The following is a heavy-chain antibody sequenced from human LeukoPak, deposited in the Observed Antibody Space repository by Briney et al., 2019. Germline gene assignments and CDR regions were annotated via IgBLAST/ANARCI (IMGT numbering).Heavy chain of an antibody. CDR2: IYYSGST. D-gene: IGHD4-23*01. CDR1: GGSISSYY. V-gene: IGHV4-59*01. J-gene: IGHJ5*02. CDR3: ARGRYGGNSDLRFDP. Sequence: SETLSLTCTVSGGSISSYYWSWIRQPPGKGLEWIGYIYYSGSTNYNPSLKSRVTISVDTSKNQFSLKLSSVTAADTAVYYCARGRYGGNSDLRFDPWGQGTLVNVSS.